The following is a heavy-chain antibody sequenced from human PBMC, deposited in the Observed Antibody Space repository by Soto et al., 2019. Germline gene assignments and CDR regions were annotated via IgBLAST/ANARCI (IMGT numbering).Heavy chain of an antibody. D-gene: IGHD5-12*01. CDR1: GGSISSSSYY. V-gene: IGHV4-39*01. CDR3: ARRMATKGRPFDY. J-gene: IGHJ4*02. Sequence: QLQLQESGPGLVKPSETLSLTCTVSGGSISSSSYYWGWIRQPPGKGLEWIGNVYYSGTTYYNPSHQSRVTISVDTSKNACSLILSSVTAGDTAVYYCARRMATKGRPFDYWGQGTLVTVSS. CDR2: VYYSGTT.